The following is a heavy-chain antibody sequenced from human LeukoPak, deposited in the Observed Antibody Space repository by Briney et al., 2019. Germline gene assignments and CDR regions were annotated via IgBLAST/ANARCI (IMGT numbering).Heavy chain of an antibody. CDR1: GFTFNNYA. CDR3: ARSIVPAAMRRLYYYYGMDV. V-gene: IGHV3-30*03. J-gene: IGHJ6*02. D-gene: IGHD2-2*01. Sequence: GGSLRLSCAASGFTFNNYAMSWVRQAPGKGLEWVALISYDGNNKYYADSVKGRFTISRDNSKNTLFLQMNSLRAEDTAVYYCARSIVPAAMRRLYYYYGMDVWGQGTTVTVSS. CDR2: ISYDGNNK.